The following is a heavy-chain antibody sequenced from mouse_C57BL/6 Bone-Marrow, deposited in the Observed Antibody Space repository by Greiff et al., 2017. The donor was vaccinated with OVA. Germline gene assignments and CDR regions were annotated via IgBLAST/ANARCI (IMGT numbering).Heavy chain of an antibody. J-gene: IGHJ3*01. V-gene: IGHV1-64*01. CDR1: GYTFTSYW. CDR2: IHPNSGST. Sequence: VQLQQPGAELVKPGASVKLSCKASGYTFTSYWMHWVKQRPGQGLEWIGMIHPNSGSTNYNEKFKSKATLTVDKSYSTSYMQRSSLTSKDSAVYYCARIYYDYVAWFAYWGQGTLVTVSA. D-gene: IGHD2-4*01. CDR3: ARIYYDYVAWFAY.